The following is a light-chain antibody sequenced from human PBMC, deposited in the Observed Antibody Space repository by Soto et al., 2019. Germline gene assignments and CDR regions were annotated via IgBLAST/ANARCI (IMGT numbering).Light chain of an antibody. J-gene: IGLJ1*01. V-gene: IGLV2-14*01. CDR3: KSYAGSNTYV. Sequence: QSVLTQPASVSGSPGQSITISCTGTTSDVSIYNYVSWYQQHPGKAPKLMIYGVSNRPSGVSNRFSGAKSGHTASLTISGLQAADEADYFCKSYAGSNTYVLGSGTKV. CDR1: TSDVSIYNY. CDR2: GVS.